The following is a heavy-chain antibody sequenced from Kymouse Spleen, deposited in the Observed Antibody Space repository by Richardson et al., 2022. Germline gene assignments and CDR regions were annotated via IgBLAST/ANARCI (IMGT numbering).Heavy chain of an antibody. CDR2: IYYSGST. V-gene: IGHV4-39*01. J-gene: IGHJ4*02. CDR1: GGSISSSSYY. D-gene: IGHD3-10*01. CDR3: ARLEVRGVIIFFDY. Sequence: QLQLQESGPGLVKPSETLSLTCTVSGGSISSSSYYWGWIRQPPGKGLEWIGSIYYSGSTYYNPSLKSRVTISVDTSKNQFSLKLSSVTAADTAVYYCARLEVRGVIIFFDYWGQGTLVTVSS.